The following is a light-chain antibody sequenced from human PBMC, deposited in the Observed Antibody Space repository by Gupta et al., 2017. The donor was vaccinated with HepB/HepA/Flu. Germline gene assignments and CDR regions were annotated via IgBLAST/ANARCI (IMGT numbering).Light chain of an antibody. J-gene: IGKJ1*01. CDR3: QQYNSIQNT. Sequence: DIQMTQSPSTLSASEGDRVTITCRASQSISSWLAWYQQKPGKAPKLLIYKASSLESGVPSRFSGSGSGTEFTLTISSLHPDDFATYYCQQYNSIQNTFGQGTKVEIK. CDR1: QSISSW. CDR2: KAS. V-gene: IGKV1-5*03.